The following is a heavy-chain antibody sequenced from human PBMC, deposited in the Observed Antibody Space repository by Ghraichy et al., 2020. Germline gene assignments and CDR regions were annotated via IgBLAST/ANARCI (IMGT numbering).Heavy chain of an antibody. J-gene: IGHJ4*02. V-gene: IGHV4-39*01. D-gene: IGHD7-27*01. Sequence: SETLSLTCTVSGDSISSGTYSWGWIRQPPGKGLDWFGAISYIGNTAHNPSLKSRVTISVDPSKNQFSLKLRSVTAADTAVYYCARHTLGREGWPFDVWGQGPLVTVSS. CDR1: GDSISSGTYS. CDR3: ARHTLGREGWPFDV. CDR2: ISYIGNT.